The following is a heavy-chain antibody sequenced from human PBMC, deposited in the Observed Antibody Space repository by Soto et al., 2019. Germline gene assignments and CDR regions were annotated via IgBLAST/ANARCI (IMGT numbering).Heavy chain of an antibody. CDR3: ARRVYPEYTRNYFDY. V-gene: IGHV4-39*01. Sequence: PSETLSLTCTLSGGSISSSSYYWGWFRQPPGKGLEWIGSIYYSGSTYYNPSLKSRVTISVDTSKNQFSLKLSSVTAADTAVYYCARRVYPEYTRNYFDYWGQGTLVTVSS. CDR1: GGSISSSSYY. J-gene: IGHJ4*02. CDR2: IYYSGST. D-gene: IGHD1-1*01.